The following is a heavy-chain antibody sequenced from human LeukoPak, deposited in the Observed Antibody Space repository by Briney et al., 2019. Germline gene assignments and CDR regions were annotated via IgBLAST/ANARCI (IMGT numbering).Heavy chain of an antibody. CDR2: ISAYNGNT. Sequence: ASVKVSCKASGYTFTSYGISWVRQAPGQGLEWMGWISAYNGNTNYAQKLQGRVTMTTDTSTSTAYMELRSLRSDDTAVYYCARHTPTYRRITMVRGPRRPNAFDIWGQGTMVTVSS. J-gene: IGHJ3*02. CDR3: ARHTPTYRRITMVRGPRRPNAFDI. D-gene: IGHD3-10*01. CDR1: GYTFTSYG. V-gene: IGHV1-18*01.